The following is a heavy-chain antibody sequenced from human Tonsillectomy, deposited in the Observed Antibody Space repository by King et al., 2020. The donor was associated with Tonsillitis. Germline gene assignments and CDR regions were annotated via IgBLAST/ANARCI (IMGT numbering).Heavy chain of an antibody. CDR3: ARGERDDTSWSGPDWFDP. D-gene: IGHD3-3*01. CDR1: GYTFTTYE. Sequence: GQLVQSGAEVKRPGASVKVSCQASGYTFTTYEINWVRQATGQGLEWMGWMSPNSGNTAYAQRFQGRVTMTRDISISTAYLELSSLTSEDTAVYYCARGERDDTSWSGPDWFDPWGQGTLVTVSS. V-gene: IGHV1-8*01. CDR2: MSPNSGNT. J-gene: IGHJ5*02.